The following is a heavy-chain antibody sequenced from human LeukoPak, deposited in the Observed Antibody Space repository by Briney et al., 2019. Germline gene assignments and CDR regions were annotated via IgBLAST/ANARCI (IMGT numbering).Heavy chain of an antibody. V-gene: IGHV1-69*05. D-gene: IGHD6-13*01. CDR1: GGTFSSYA. CDR2: IIPIFGTA. CDR3: ARAAAGLDY. Sequence: SVKVSCKAPGGTFSSYAISWVRQAPGQGLEWVGGIIPIFGTANYAQKFQGRVTITTDETTSTAYMELSSLRSEDTAVYYCARAAAGLDYWGQGTLVTVSS. J-gene: IGHJ4*02.